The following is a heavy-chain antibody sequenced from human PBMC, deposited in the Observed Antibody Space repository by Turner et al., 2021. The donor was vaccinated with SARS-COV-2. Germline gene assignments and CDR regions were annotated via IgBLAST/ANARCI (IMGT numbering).Heavy chain of an antibody. CDR1: GLTVSSNH. CDR2: IYSGSST. Sequence: EVQLVETGGGLIQPGGSLRLSCAASGLTVSSNHMSWVRQAPGKGLEWGSVIYSGSSTYYADSVKGRFTISRDNSKNTLYLQMNSLRSEDTAVYYCARAPYGRDVWGQGTTVTVSS. CDR3: ARAPYGRDV. V-gene: IGHV3-53*02. J-gene: IGHJ6*02.